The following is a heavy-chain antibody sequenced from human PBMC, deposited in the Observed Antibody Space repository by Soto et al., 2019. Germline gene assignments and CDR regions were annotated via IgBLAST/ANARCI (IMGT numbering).Heavy chain of an antibody. CDR2: IHPSGST. V-gene: IGHV4-34*01. CDR3: ARGLDQYKLGNV. J-gene: IGHJ6*02. Sequence: QVQLQQWGAGLSKPSDTLSLFCAVYGGSLNNYYWTWIRLSPGKGLEWIGEIHPSGSTDYDPSLRSRVTMSLDTSKNQFSLKLSSVTAADTAIYYCARGLDQYKLGNVWGPGTTVTVSS. CDR1: GGSLNNYY. D-gene: IGHD7-27*01.